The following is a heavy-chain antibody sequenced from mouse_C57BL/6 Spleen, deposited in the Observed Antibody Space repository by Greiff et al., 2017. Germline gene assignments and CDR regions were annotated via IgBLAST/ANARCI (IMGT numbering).Heavy chain of an antibody. Sequence: VQLQQSGAELVRPGASVTLSCTASGFNIKDDYMHWVKQRPEQGLEWIGWIDPENGDTESASKFQGKATITADTSSNTAYLQLSSLTSEDTAVYYCTTYDGYFFWFAYWGQGTLVTVSA. D-gene: IGHD2-3*01. CDR1: GFNIKDDY. CDR2: IDPENGDT. CDR3: TTYDGYFFWFAY. J-gene: IGHJ3*01. V-gene: IGHV14-4*01.